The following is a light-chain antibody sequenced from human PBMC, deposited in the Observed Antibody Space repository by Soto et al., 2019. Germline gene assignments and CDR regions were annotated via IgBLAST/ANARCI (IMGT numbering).Light chain of an antibody. V-gene: IGKV3-20*01. J-gene: IGKJ1*01. Sequence: EVVLTQSPGTLSLSPGERATRSCRASQSVTSGYLAWYQQKPGQAPRLLIYAASSRATGIPDRFSGSGSGTDFTLSISRLEPEDFAVYYCQHYGSSVTRTFGQGTKVKIK. CDR1: QSVTSGY. CDR2: AAS. CDR3: QHYGSSVTRT.